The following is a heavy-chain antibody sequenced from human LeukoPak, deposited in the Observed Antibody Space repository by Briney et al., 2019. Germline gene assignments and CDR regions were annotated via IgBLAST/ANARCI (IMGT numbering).Heavy chain of an antibody. CDR2: ISAYNGNT. Sequence: GASVKVSCKASGYTFTSYGISWVRQAPGQGLEWMGWISAYNGNTNYAQKLQGRVTMTTDTSTSTAYMELRSLRSDDTAVYYCARSRPQYSSGWYSNFDPWGQGTLVTVSS. CDR3: ARSRPQYSSGWYSNFDP. D-gene: IGHD6-19*01. CDR1: GYTFTSYG. J-gene: IGHJ5*02. V-gene: IGHV1-18*01.